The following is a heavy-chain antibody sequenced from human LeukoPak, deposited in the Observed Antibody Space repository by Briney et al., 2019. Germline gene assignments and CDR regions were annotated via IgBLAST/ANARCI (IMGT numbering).Heavy chain of an antibody. J-gene: IGHJ6*02. D-gene: IGHD7-27*01. Sequence: SETLSLTCTVSGGSVSSGSYYWSWIRQPPGKGLEWIGYIYYSGSTNYNPSLKSRVTISVDTSKNQFSLKLSSVTAADTAVYYCARVLGRLGNCYYGMDVWGQGTTVTVSS. CDR3: ARVLGRLGNCYYGMDV. V-gene: IGHV4-61*01. CDR1: GGSVSSGSYY. CDR2: IYYSGST.